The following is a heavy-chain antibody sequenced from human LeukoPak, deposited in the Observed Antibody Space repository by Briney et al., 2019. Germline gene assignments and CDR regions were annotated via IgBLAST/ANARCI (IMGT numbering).Heavy chain of an antibody. D-gene: IGHD1-26*01. V-gene: IGHV4-61*02. Sequence: SETLSLTCTVSGGSISSSSYYWSWIRQPAGKGLEWIGRIYTSGSTNYNPSLKSRVTISVDTSKNQFSLKLSSVTAADTAVYYCAREGIVGATLFDYWGQGTLVTVSS. CDR1: GGSISSSSYY. CDR3: AREGIVGATLFDY. CDR2: IYTSGST. J-gene: IGHJ4*02.